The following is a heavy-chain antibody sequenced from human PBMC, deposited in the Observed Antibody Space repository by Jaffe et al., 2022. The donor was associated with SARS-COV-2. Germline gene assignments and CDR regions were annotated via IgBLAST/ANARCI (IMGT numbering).Heavy chain of an antibody. J-gene: IGHJ1*01. V-gene: IGHV3-74*01. D-gene: IGHD3-22*01. CDR2: INSDGTSA. CDR1: GFTFSSYW. CDR3: ARGPLNGYHYQY. Sequence: EVQLVESGGGLVQPGGSLRLSCAASGFTFSSYWMHWVRQVPGEGLVWVSRINSDGTSAIYADSVRGRFTNYRDNARNTLYLQMNSLRAEDTAVYFCARGPLNGYHYQYWGQGTLVTVSS.